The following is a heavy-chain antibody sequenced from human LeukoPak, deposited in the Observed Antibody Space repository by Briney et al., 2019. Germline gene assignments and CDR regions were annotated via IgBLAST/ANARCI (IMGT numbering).Heavy chain of an antibody. CDR1: GFTFSRYW. J-gene: IGHJ3*02. CDR3: ARGIAVAGNAFDI. CDR2: INSDGSIT. V-gene: IGHV3-74*03. Sequence: GGSLRLSCAASGFTFSRYWMHWVRQAPGKGLVWVSRINSDGSITTYADSVKGRLTISRDNANNTLFLQMNSLRAEDTAVYYCARGIAVAGNAFDIWGQGTMVTVSS. D-gene: IGHD6-19*01.